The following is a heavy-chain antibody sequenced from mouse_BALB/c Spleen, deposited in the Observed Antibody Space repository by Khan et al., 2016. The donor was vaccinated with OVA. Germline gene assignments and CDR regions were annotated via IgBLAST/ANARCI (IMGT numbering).Heavy chain of an antibody. CDR1: GYTFTDYY. V-gene: IGHV1-77*01. J-gene: IGHJ3*01. D-gene: IGHD1-2*01. CDR2: ISPGSGDT. CDR3: ARRNYFGYTFAY. Sequence: QVQLQQSGAEVARPGASVKLSCKASGYTFTDYYINWVKQRTGQGLEWIGEISPGSGDTYYNERFKGKATLTADKSSSTAYMQLSSLTSEASAVYFCARRNYFGYTFAYWGQVTLVTVSA.